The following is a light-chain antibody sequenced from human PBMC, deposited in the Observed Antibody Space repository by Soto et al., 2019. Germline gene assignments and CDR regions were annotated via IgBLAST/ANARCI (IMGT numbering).Light chain of an antibody. J-gene: IGKJ4*01. Sequence: EIVLTQAPATLSLSPVEIATLSCRASQSVDSYLAWYQHKPGQAPRLLIYDTSNRATGIPARFSGSGSGTDFTITISSLELEDFVVYYCQRRNNWPLTFGGGTKVEIK. V-gene: IGKV3-11*01. CDR1: QSVDSY. CDR2: DTS. CDR3: QRRNNWPLT.